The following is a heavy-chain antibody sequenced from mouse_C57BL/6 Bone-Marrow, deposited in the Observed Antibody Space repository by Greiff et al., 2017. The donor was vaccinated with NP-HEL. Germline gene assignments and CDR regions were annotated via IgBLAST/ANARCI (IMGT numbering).Heavy chain of an antibody. Sequence: VQLQQSGPELVKPGASVKISCKASGYTFTDYYMNWVKQSHGKSLEWIGDINPNNGGTSYNQKFKGKATLTVDKSSSTAYTELRSLTSEDSAVYYCARWGDYAWFAYWGQGTLVTVSA. CDR3: ARWGDYAWFAY. V-gene: IGHV1-26*01. CDR2: INPNNGGT. J-gene: IGHJ3*01. D-gene: IGHD2-4*01. CDR1: GYTFTDYY.